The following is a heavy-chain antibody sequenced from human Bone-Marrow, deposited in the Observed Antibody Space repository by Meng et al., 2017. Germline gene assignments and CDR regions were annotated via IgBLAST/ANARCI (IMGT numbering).Heavy chain of an antibody. V-gene: IGHV4-4*02. Sequence: QVQLQESGPGLGKPSGTLSLTCGVSGASVSSGYWWTWVRQPPGKGLEWIGEFHHSGTTNYNPSLRSRVTISVDTSKNQFSLRLTSVTAADTAVYYCAASPGWWRIDSWGQGTLVTVSS. CDR3: AASPGWWRIDS. D-gene: IGHD6-19*01. CDR2: FHHSGTT. J-gene: IGHJ4*02. CDR1: GASVSSGYW.